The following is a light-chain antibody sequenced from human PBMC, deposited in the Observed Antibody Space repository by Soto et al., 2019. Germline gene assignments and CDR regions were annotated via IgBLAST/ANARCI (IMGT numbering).Light chain of an antibody. CDR1: QSIRSSY. V-gene: IGKV3-20*01. J-gene: IGKJ1*01. Sequence: EIVLTQSPGTLSLSPGERATLSCRASQSIRSSYLAWYQQKPGQAPRFLIYDASTRATGIPDRFSGSGPGTDFTLTISRLEPEDFAVYYCQQYGNSEWTFGQGTKVEIK. CDR3: QQYGNSEWT. CDR2: DAS.